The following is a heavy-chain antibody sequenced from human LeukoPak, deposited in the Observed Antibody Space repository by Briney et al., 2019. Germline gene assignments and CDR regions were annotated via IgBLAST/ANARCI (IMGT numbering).Heavy chain of an antibody. Sequence: GGSLTLSCAPSGFTHSNHWKQWVRHARGRGLVWISRINRDATLASYADSVKGRFTISRDNAKNTLYLQMNSLRAEDTAVFYCARGLGGLWGQGTMVTVSS. CDR3: ARGLGGL. CDR1: GFTHSNHW. CDR2: INRDATLA. V-gene: IGHV3-74*01. D-gene: IGHD3-16*01. J-gene: IGHJ3*01.